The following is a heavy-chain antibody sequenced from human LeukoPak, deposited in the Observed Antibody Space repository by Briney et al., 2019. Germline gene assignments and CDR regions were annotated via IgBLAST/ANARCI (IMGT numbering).Heavy chain of an antibody. V-gene: IGHV3-30*02. CDR3: GESRGYYDFWSGYPFDY. D-gene: IGHD3-3*01. Sequence: PWGSLRLSCAASGFTFSSYGMHWVRQAPGKGLEWVAFIRYDGSNKYYADSVKGRFTISRDNSKNTLYLQMNGLRAEHTAVYYCGESRGYYDFWSGYPFDYWGQGTLVTVSS. CDR2: IRYDGSNK. J-gene: IGHJ4*02. CDR1: GFTFSSYG.